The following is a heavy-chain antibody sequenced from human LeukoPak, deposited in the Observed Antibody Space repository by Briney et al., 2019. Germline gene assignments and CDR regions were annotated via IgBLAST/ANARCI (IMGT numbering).Heavy chain of an antibody. Sequence: PGGSLRLSCTASGFTFSSYAMSWVRQAPGKGLEWVSAISGSGGSTYYADSVKGRFTISRDNSKNTLYLQMNSLRAEDTAVYYCAKDKPVPYITPYYYYGMDVWGQGTTVTVSS. J-gene: IGHJ6*02. CDR1: GFTFSSYA. CDR2: ISGSGGST. D-gene: IGHD1-14*01. V-gene: IGHV3-23*01. CDR3: AKDKPVPYITPYYYYGMDV.